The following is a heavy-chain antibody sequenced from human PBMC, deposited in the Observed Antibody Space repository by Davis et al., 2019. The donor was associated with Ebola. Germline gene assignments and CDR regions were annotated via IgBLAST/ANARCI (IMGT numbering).Heavy chain of an antibody. V-gene: IGHV3-23*01. CDR2: ISGSGGST. CDR3: AKDLLRVAAAGYDY. CDR1: GFTFSSYA. Sequence: GESLKISCAASGFTFSSYAMSWVRQAPGKGLEWVSAISGSGGSTYYADSVKGRFTISRDNSKNTLYLQMNSLRAEDTAVYYCAKDLLRVAAAGYDYWGQGTLVTVSS. D-gene: IGHD6-13*01. J-gene: IGHJ4*02.